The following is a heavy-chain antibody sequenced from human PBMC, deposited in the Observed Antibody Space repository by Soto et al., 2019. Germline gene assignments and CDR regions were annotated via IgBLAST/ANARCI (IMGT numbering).Heavy chain of an antibody. J-gene: IGHJ4*02. Sequence: SETLSLTCTVSGGSISSYYWSWIRQPPGKGLEWIGYIYYSGSTNYNPSLKSRVTISVDASKNQFSLKLSSVTAADTAVYYCAGDTDYYDSSGYYPGYWGQGTLVTAPQ. D-gene: IGHD3-22*01. CDR1: GGSISSYY. V-gene: IGHV4-59*01. CDR3: AGDTDYYDSSGYYPGY. CDR2: IYYSGST.